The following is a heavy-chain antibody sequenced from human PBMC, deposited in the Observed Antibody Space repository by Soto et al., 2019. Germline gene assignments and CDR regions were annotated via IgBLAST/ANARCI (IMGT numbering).Heavy chain of an antibody. V-gene: IGHV3-49*03. J-gene: IGHJ4*02. Sequence: PGGSLRLSCTASGFTFGDYAMSWFRQAPGKGLEWVGFIRSKAYGGTTGYAASVKGRFTISRDDSKSIAYLQMNSLKTEDTAVYYCTRGSVVVVVAARQTLFDYWGQGTLVTVSS. D-gene: IGHD2-15*01. CDR2: IRSKAYGGTT. CDR3: TRGSVVVVVAARQTLFDY. CDR1: GFTFGDYA.